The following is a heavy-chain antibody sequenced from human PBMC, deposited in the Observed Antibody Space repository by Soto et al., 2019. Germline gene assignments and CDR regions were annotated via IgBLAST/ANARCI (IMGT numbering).Heavy chain of an antibody. D-gene: IGHD5-18*01. CDR2: IHYSGSS. Sequence: QVQLQESGPGLVKPSQSLSLTCTVSGGSISSGNYCWSWIRQPPGKGLEWIGFIHYSGSSYYNPSLKSRVTISVDTSKNQFSLKLDSVTAADTAVYYCARALDTATYFDYWGHGTLVTVSS. V-gene: IGHV4-30-4*01. CDR1: GGSISSGNYC. CDR3: ARALDTATYFDY. J-gene: IGHJ4*01.